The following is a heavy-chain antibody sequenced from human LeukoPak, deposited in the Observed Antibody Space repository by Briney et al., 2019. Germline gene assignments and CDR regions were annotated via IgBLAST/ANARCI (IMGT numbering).Heavy chain of an antibody. Sequence: GGSLRLSCVASGFTFSTHWMSWVRQVPGKGLEWVANIKEDGSAKYYVDSVKGRFTISRDNAKKSLYLRMNSLRAEDSAVYYCASGYLDDFWSGHFWGQGTQVTVSS. D-gene: IGHD3-3*01. V-gene: IGHV3-7*01. CDR1: GFTFSTHW. J-gene: IGHJ4*02. CDR3: ASGYLDDFWSGHF. CDR2: IKEDGSAK.